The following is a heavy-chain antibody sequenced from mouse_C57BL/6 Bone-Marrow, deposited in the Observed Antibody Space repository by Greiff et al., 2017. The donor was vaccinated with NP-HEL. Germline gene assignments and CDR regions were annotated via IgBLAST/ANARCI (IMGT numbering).Heavy chain of an antibody. D-gene: IGHD2-1*01. CDR1: GFNIKDDY. CDR3: TTPYLLWYP. J-gene: IGHJ2*01. V-gene: IGHV14-4*01. Sequence: SGAELVRPGASVKLSCTASGFNIKDDYMHWVKQRPEQGLEWIGWIDPENGYTEYASTFQGKATMTADTSSNTAYLQLSSLTSEDTAVYYCTTPYLLWYPWGQGTTLTVSS. CDR2: IDPENGYT.